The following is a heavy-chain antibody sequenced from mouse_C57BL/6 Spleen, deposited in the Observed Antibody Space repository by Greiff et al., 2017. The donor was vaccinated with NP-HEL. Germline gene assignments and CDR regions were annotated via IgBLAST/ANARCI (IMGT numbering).Heavy chain of an antibody. Sequence: EVMLVESGGDLVKPGGSLKLSCAASGFTFSSYGMSWVRQTPDKRLEWVATISSGGSYTYYPDSVKGRFTISRDNAKNTLYLQMSSLKSEDTAMYYCARHDMVTTYAMDYWGQGTSVTVSS. CDR3: ARHDMVTTYAMDY. CDR2: ISSGGSYT. D-gene: IGHD2-2*01. CDR1: GFTFSSYG. V-gene: IGHV5-6*01. J-gene: IGHJ4*01.